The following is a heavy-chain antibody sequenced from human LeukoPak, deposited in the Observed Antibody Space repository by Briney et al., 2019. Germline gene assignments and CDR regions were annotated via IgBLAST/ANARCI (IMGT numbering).Heavy chain of an antibody. CDR1: GVTFSSYA. Sequence: GGSLRLSCAASGVTFSSYAMSWVRQAPEKGLEWVSAISGSGGSTYYADSVKGRFTISRDNSKNTLYLQMNSLRAEDTAVYYCALPAAPYYYYDMDVWGQGTTVTVSS. J-gene: IGHJ6*02. CDR3: ALPAAPYYYYDMDV. D-gene: IGHD2-2*01. V-gene: IGHV3-23*01. CDR2: ISGSGGST.